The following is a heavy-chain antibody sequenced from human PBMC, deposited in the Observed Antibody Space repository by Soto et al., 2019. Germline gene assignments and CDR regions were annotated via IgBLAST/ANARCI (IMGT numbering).Heavy chain of an antibody. Sequence: SVKVSCKASGCTFTSSAVQWVRQARGQRLEWIGWIVVGSGNTNYAQKFQERVTITRDMSTSTAYMELSSLRTEDTAVYYCAATGEWLSLFDILGQGTMVTVSS. D-gene: IGHD3-3*01. V-gene: IGHV1-58*01. CDR1: GCTFTSSA. CDR3: AATGEWLSLFDI. CDR2: IVVGSGNT. J-gene: IGHJ3*02.